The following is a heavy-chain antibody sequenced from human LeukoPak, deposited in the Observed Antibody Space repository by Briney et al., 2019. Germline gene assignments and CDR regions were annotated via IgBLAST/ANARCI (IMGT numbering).Heavy chain of an antibody. V-gene: IGHV3-48*01. Sequence: PGGSLRLSCAASGFTFSSYSMNWVRQAPGKGLEWVSYISSSSSTIYYADSVKGRFTISRDNAKNSLYLQMNSLRAEDTAVYYCARDQVRVVILYYYYMDVWGKGTTVTVSS. D-gene: IGHD3-3*01. CDR1: GFTFSSYS. J-gene: IGHJ6*03. CDR3: ARDQVRVVILYYYYMDV. CDR2: ISSSSSTI.